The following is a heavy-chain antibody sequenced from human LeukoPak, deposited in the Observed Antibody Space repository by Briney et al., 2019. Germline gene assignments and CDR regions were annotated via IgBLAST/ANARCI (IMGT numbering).Heavy chain of an antibody. D-gene: IGHD6-13*01. CDR3: AKGEGRIAAAGPPHA. Sequence: TGGSLRLSCAASGFTFSSYAMSWVRQAPGQGMERVSAISGSGGSTYYADSVKGRFTISRDNSKNTLYLQMNSLRAEDTAVYYCAKGEGRIAAAGPPHAWGQGTLVTVSS. CDR2: ISGSGGST. V-gene: IGHV3-23*01. J-gene: IGHJ4*02. CDR1: GFTFSSYA.